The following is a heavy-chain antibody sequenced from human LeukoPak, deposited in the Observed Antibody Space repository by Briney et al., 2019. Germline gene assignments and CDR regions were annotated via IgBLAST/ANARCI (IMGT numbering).Heavy chain of an antibody. CDR2: INPNSGGT. J-gene: IGHJ4*02. D-gene: IGHD5-18*01. V-gene: IGHV1-2*02. CDR1: GYTFTGYY. Sequence: ASVKVSCKASGYTFTGYYMHWVRQAPGQGLEWMGWINPNSGGTNYAQKLQGRVTMTTDTSTSTAYMELRSLRSDDTAVYYCARDLELDTATPLDYWGQGTLVTVSS. CDR3: ARDLELDTATPLDY.